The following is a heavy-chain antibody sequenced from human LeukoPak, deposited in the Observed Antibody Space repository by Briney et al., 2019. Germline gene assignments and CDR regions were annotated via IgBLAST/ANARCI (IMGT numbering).Heavy chain of an antibody. J-gene: IGHJ4*02. D-gene: IGHD3-10*01. CDR2: FDPEDGGT. Sequence: ASVKVSCKVSGYTLTELSMHWVRQAPGKGLEWMGGFDPEDGGTIYAQKFQGRVTMTEDTSTDTAYMELSSLRSEDTAVYYCARGRPYSYGSGQFDYWGQGTLVTVSS. V-gene: IGHV1-24*01. CDR3: ARGRPYSYGSGQFDY. CDR1: GYTLTELS.